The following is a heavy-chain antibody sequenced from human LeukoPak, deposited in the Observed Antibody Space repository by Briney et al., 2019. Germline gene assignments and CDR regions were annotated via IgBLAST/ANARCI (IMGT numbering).Heavy chain of an antibody. D-gene: IGHD3-22*01. J-gene: IGHJ4*02. CDR1: GFTFSDYY. CDR2: ISSSGSSI. CDR3: ARDTPHYYDSSGYYPVDY. Sequence: GGSLRLSCAASGFTFSDYYMSWIRQTPGKGLEWVSYISSSGSSIYYADSVKGRFTISRDNAKNSLYLQMNSLTVGDTAVYYCARDTPHYYDSSGYYPVDYWGQGTLVTVSS. V-gene: IGHV3-11*04.